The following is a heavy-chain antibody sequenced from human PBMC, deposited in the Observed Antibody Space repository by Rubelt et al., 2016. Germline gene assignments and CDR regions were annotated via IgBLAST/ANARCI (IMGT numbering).Heavy chain of an antibody. D-gene: IGHD3-9*01. J-gene: IGHJ4*02. CDR1: GGTFSSYA. CDR3: ARTIAYYDILTGYYGEGLGIYADRCFDY. Sequence: GGTFSSYAISWVRQAPGQGLEWMGRIIPILGIANYAQKFQGRVTITADKSTSTAYMELSRLRSDDTAVYYCARTIAYYDILTGYYGEGLGIYADRCFDYWGQGTLVTVSS. CDR2: IIPILGIA. V-gene: IGHV1-69*04.